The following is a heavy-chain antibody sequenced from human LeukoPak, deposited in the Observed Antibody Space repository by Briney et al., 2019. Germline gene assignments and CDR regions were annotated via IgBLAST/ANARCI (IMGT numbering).Heavy chain of an antibody. CDR1: GYTFTSYG. J-gene: IGHJ3*02. CDR3: ARDNYNILTGYVRYAFDI. D-gene: IGHD3-9*01. CDR2: ISAYSGNT. V-gene: IGHV1-18*01. Sequence: ASAKVSCKTSGYTFTSYGINWVRQAPGQGLEWLGWISAYSGNTNSAQKLQGRVTMTTDTSTSTAYMELRSLRSDDTAVYYCARDNYNILTGYVRYAFDIWGQGTMVTVSS.